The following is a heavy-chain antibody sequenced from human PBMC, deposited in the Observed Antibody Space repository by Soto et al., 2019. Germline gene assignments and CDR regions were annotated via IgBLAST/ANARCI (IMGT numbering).Heavy chain of an antibody. CDR1: GGSFSGYY. CDR2: INHSGST. Sequence: QVQLQQWGAGLLKPSETLSLTCAVYGGSFSGYYWSWIRQPPGKGLEWIGEINHSGSTNYNPSLKSRVTISVDTSKNQFSLKLSSVTAADTAVYYCARSRSRNYLAYWGQGTLVTVSS. V-gene: IGHV4-34*01. J-gene: IGHJ4*02. CDR3: ARSRSRNYLAY.